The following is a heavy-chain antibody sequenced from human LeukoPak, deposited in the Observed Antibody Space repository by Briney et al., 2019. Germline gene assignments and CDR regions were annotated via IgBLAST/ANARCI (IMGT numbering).Heavy chain of an antibody. CDR1: GFTFSSYA. CDR2: IGGSGGNT. D-gene: IGHD3-10*01. CDR3: AKDEYYYGSGDY. Sequence: PGGSLRLSCAASGFTFSSYAMSWVRQAPGKALEWVSAIGGSGGNTYYADSVKGRFTISRDNSKNTLYLQMNSLRVEDTAVYYCAKDEYYYGSGDYWGQGTLVTVSS. J-gene: IGHJ4*02. V-gene: IGHV3-23*01.